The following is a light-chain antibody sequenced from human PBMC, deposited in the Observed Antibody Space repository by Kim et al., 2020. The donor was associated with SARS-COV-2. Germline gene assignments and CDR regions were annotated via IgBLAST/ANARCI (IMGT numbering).Light chain of an antibody. CDR1: NIGSKS. Sequence: SYELTQPPSVSVAPGKTARITCGGNNIGSKSVHWYQQKPGQAPVLVIYYDSDRPSGIPERFSVSNSGNTATLTIIRVEAGDEADYSCQVWDSSSDHWVF. V-gene: IGLV3-21*04. J-gene: IGLJ3*02. CDR2: YDS. CDR3: QVWDSSSDHWV.